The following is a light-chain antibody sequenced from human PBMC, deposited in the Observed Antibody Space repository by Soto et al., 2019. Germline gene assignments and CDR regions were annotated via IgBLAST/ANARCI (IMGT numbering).Light chain of an antibody. CDR3: QTWGTGIRV. Sequence: QSVLTQSPSASASLGASVKLTCTLSSGHSSYAIAWHQQQPEKGPRYLMKLKSDGSHSKGDGIPDRFSGSSSGAERYLTISSLQSEDEGDYYCQTWGTGIRVFGGGTKLTVL. CDR1: SGHSSYA. CDR2: LKSDGSH. V-gene: IGLV4-69*01. J-gene: IGLJ2*01.